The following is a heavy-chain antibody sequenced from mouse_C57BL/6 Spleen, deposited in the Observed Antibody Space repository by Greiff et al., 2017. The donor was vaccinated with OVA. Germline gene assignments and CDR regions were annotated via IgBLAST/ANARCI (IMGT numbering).Heavy chain of an antibody. CDR2: IHPNSGST. V-gene: IGHV1-64*01. CDR3: ARRASASNYYAMDY. D-gene: IGHD2-5*01. Sequence: VKLQQPGAELVKPGASVKLSCKASGYTFTSYWMHWVKQRPGQGLEWIGMIHPNSGSTNYNEKFKSKATLTVDKSSSTAYMQLSSLTSEDSAVYYCARRASASNYYAMDYWGQGTSVTVSS. CDR1: GYTFTSYW. J-gene: IGHJ4*01.